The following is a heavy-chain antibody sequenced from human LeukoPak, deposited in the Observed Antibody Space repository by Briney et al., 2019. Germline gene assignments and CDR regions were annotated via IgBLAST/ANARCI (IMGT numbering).Heavy chain of an antibody. Sequence: PGGSLRLSCAASGFTFSSYEMNWVRQAPGKGLEWVSYISSSGSTIYYADSVKGRFTISRDNAKNSLYLQMNSLRAEDTAVYYCARDPGSYSYGLDPHFDYWGQGTLVTVSS. J-gene: IGHJ4*02. V-gene: IGHV3-48*03. D-gene: IGHD5-18*01. CDR1: GFTFSSYE. CDR3: ARDPGSYSYGLDPHFDY. CDR2: ISSSGSTI.